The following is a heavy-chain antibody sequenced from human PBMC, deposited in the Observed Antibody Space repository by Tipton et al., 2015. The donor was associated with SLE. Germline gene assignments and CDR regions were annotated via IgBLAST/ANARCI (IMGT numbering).Heavy chain of an antibody. CDR2: IYYSGST. Sequence: LRLSCAGSGFTFSNAWMSWVRQAPGKGLEWIGYIYYSGSTNYNPSLKSRVTISVDTSKNQFSLKLSSVTAADTAVYYCARDKSYCSSTSCDFWYFDLWGRGALVTVSS. J-gene: IGHJ2*01. CDR3: ARDKSYCSSTSCDFWYFDL. CDR1: GFTFSNAW. V-gene: IGHV4-59*01. D-gene: IGHD2-2*01.